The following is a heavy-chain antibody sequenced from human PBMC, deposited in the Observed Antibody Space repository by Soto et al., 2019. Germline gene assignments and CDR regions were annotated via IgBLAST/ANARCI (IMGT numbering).Heavy chain of an antibody. CDR3: ARDLSYDFWSGYDDY. Sequence: PGGSLRLSCAASGFTLRNSRMSWVRQAPGKGLEWVANIKQDGSDTYYVDSVKGRFTISRDNSKNTLYLQMNSLRAEDTAVYYCARDLSYDFWSGYDDYWGQGTLVTVSS. CDR2: IKQDGSDT. V-gene: IGHV3-7*01. J-gene: IGHJ4*02. CDR1: GFTLRNSR. D-gene: IGHD3-3*01.